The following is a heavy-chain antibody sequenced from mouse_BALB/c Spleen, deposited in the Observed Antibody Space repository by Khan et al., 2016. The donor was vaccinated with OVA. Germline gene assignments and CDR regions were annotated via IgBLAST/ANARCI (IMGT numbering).Heavy chain of an antibody. Sequence: QVRLQQSGPGLVAPSQGLSITCTVSGFSLTSYGVHWVRQPPGKGLEWLGVIWTGGSTNYNSALMSRLSISKDNSKSQVFLKMNSLQTDDTAMYYCARYYGNYGWYFDVWGAGTTVTVSS. D-gene: IGHD2-1*01. CDR1: GFSLTSYG. CDR2: IWTGGST. V-gene: IGHV2-9*02. CDR3: ARYYGNYGWYFDV. J-gene: IGHJ1*01.